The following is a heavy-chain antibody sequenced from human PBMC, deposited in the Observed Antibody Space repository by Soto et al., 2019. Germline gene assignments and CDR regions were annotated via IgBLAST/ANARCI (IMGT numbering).Heavy chain of an antibody. Sequence: GGSLRLSCAASGFSFSSYAMTWVRQAPGKGLEWVSAIDSDASTYYADSVKGRFTISRDKSKGTLYLQISSLGAEDTAVYYCAKERIPAAIINYYYGMDVWGQGTTVT. J-gene: IGHJ6*02. CDR2: IDSDAST. CDR3: AKERIPAAIINYYYGMDV. CDR1: GFSFSSYA. D-gene: IGHD2-2*01. V-gene: IGHV3-23*01.